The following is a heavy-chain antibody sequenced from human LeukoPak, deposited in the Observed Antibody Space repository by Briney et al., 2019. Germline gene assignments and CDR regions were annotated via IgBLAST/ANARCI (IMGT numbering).Heavy chain of an antibody. CDR1: GGSLRSYY. J-gene: IGHJ4*02. Sequence: SETLSLTCTVSGGSLRSYYWSWIRQPPGKGLEWIGYIYYSGSTNYNPSLKSRVTISVDTSKNQFSLKLSSVTAADTAVYYRARQINYDFWSGYYTFDYWGQGTLVTVSS. D-gene: IGHD3-3*01. CDR3: ARQINYDFWSGYYTFDY. V-gene: IGHV4-59*08. CDR2: IYYSGST.